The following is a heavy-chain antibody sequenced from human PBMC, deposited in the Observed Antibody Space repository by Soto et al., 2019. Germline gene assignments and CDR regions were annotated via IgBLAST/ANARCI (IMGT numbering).Heavy chain of an antibody. CDR2: IFPNGRDK. Sequence: QVQLVQSGGGVVQPGRSLRLSCAASGFNFNTYFMHWVRQAPGKGLEWVAMIFPNGRDKEYADSVKGRFTIFRDNSNNRRSLQMYSLRPAETAVYYCARDDEHGSNCDLASWGQGALVTVSS. CDR1: GFNFNTYF. V-gene: IGHV3-30*13. J-gene: IGHJ4*02. D-gene: IGHD1-26*01. CDR3: ARDDEHGSNCDLAS.